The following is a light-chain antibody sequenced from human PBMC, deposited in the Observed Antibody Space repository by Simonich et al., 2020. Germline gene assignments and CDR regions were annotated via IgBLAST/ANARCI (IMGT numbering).Light chain of an antibody. CDR2: DVS. J-gene: IGLJ2*01. Sequence: QSALTQPASVSGSPGQSITISCTGTSSDVGGYNYVSWYQQHPGKAPKLRIYDVSKRPSGVSIRFSGSKSGNPASLTISGLQAEDEADYYCSSYTSSSTLVFGGGTKLTVL. V-gene: IGLV2-14*01. CDR1: SSDVGGYNY. CDR3: SSYTSSSTLV.